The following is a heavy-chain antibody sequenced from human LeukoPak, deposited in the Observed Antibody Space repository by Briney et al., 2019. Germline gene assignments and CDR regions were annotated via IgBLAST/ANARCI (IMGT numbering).Heavy chain of an antibody. CDR3: ARRGDGGRSFDY. CDR2: IYSGDST. D-gene: IGHD4-23*01. V-gene: IGHV3-53*01. J-gene: IGHJ4*02. Sequence: GGSLRLSCAASGFTVSSKYMSWVRQAPGKGLEWVSVIYSGDSTYYADSVKGRFTVSRDNSKNTLYLQMNSLRAEDTAVYYCARRGDGGRSFDYWGREAWSPSPQ. CDR1: GFTVSSKY.